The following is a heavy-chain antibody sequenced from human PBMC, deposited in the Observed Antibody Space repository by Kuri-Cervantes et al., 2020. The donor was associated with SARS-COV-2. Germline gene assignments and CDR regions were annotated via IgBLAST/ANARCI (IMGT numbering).Heavy chain of an antibody. J-gene: IGHJ4*02. CDR2: INSDESST. V-gene: IGHV3-74*01. Sequence: GGSLRLSCAASGFTFSSYWMHWVRQATGKGMVWVSRINSDESSTSYADSVKGRFTISRDNAKNTLYLQMNSLRAEDTAVYYCARELGSWPFDYWGQGTLVTVSS. CDR1: GFTFSSYW. CDR3: ARELGSWPFDY. D-gene: IGHD6-13*01.